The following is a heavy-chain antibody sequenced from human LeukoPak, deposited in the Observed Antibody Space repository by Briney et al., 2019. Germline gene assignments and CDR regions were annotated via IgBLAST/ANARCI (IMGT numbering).Heavy chain of an antibody. CDR2: ISGSGGSA. D-gene: IGHD6-13*01. CDR3: AKAESSSWYGLIDY. CDR1: GFTFSSCA. V-gene: IGHV3-23*01. Sequence: GGSLRLSCAASGFTFSSCAMSWVRQAPGKGLEWVSAISGSGGSAYYADSVKGRFTISGDNSKNTLYLQMNSLRAEDTAVYYCAKAESSSWYGLIDYWGQGTLVTVSS. J-gene: IGHJ4*02.